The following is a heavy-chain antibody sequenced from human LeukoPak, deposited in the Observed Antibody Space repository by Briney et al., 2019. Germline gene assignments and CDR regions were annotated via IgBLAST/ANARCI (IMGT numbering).Heavy chain of an antibody. CDR2: INHSGYT. J-gene: IGHJ4*02. V-gene: IGHV4-34*01. Sequence: SETLSLTCAVSGVSFNDYYWSWVRQTPGKRLEWIGEINHSGYTNDSPSLKSRVTLSIDTSRKQFSLNLRSVTVADTGIYYCTRMTTGHDYWGQGTLVTVSS. D-gene: IGHD4-17*01. CDR3: TRMTTGHDY. CDR1: GVSFNDYY.